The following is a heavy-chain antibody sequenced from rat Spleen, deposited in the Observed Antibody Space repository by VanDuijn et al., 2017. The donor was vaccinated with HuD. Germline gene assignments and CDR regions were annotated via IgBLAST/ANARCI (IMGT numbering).Heavy chain of an antibody. CDR1: RFTFNNYW. J-gene: IGHJ3*01. CDR3: TRGDYSSPGFAY. D-gene: IGHD1-2*01. Sequence: EVQLVESGGGLVQPGRSLKLSCVASRFTFNNYWMTWIRQAPGKGLEWVASITNTGGSTYYPDSVKGRFTISRDNAKSTLYLQMNSLRSEDTATYYCTRGDYSSPGFAYWGQGTLVTVSS. CDR2: ITNTGGST. V-gene: IGHV5-31*01.